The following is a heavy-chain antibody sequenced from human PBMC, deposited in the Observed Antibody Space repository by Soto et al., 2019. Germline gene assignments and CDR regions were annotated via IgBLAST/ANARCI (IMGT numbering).Heavy chain of an antibody. CDR2: ISYDGSNK. J-gene: IGHJ6*02. D-gene: IGHD3-3*01. Sequence: PGGSLRLSCAASGFTFSSYAMHWVRQAPGKGLEWVAVISYDGSNKYYADSVKGRFTISRDNSKNTLYLQMNSLRAEDTAAYYCAREAAGHDFWSGYYSGYYYYGMDVWGQGTTVTVSS. CDR3: AREAAGHDFWSGYYSGYYYYGMDV. V-gene: IGHV3-30-3*01. CDR1: GFTFSSYA.